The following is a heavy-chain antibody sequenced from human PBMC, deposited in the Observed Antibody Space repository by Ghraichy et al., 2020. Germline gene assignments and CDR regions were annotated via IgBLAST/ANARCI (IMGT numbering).Heavy chain of an antibody. CDR3: AKGPAYNSGWYEPFFDY. V-gene: IGHV3-30*18. Sequence: GESLNISCAASGFTFSSYGMHWVRQAPGKGLEWVAVISYDGSNQYYADSVKGRFTISRDNSKNTLYLQMNSLRAEDTAVYYCAKGPAYNSGWYEPFFDYSGQGTLVTVSS. CDR1: GFTFSSYG. J-gene: IGHJ4*02. CDR2: ISYDGSNQ. D-gene: IGHD6-19*01.